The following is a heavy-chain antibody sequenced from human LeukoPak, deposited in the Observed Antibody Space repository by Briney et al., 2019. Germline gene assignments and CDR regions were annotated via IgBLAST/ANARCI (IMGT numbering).Heavy chain of an antibody. J-gene: IGHJ5*01. V-gene: IGHV3-21*01. D-gene: IGHD2-21*01. CDR1: GFSFRSYG. CDR3: ARVGERDKFALIEGRFDS. Sequence: GGSLRLSCEGSGFSFRSYGLNWVRQAPGKGLEWVSSISASSINIYYADSVTGRFTISRDNAKDSVHLQMNSLRAEDTAVYYCARVGERDKFALIEGRFDSWGQGTLVTVSS. CDR2: ISASSINI.